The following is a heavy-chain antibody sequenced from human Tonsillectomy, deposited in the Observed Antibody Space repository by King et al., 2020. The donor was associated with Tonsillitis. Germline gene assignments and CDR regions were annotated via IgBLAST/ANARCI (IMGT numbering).Heavy chain of an antibody. V-gene: IGHV4-34*01. Sequence: VQLQQWGAGLLKPSETLSLTCAVYGESFNTYYWTWIRQPPGKGLEWIGEINHSGSTNYNPSLKSRVTISIDTSKNQFSLKLNSVTAADTAVYYCARNIQLWLTNWGQGNLVTVSS. J-gene: IGHJ4*02. CDR2: INHSGST. CDR3: ARNIQLWLTN. CDR1: GESFNTYY. D-gene: IGHD5-18*01.